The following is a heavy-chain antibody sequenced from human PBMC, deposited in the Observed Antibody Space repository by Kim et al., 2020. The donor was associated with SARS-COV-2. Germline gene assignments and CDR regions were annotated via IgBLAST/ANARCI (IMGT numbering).Heavy chain of an antibody. CDR1: GGTFSSYA. CDR3: ARVGGTTVVKHGGWYFDL. V-gene: IGHV1-69*13. J-gene: IGHJ2*01. CDR2: IIPIFGTA. Sequence: SVKVSCKASGGTFSSYAISWVRQAPGQGLEWMGGIIPIFGTANYAQKFQGRVTITADESTSTAYMELRSLRSEDTAVYYCARVGGTTVVKHGGWYFDLWGRGTLVTVSS. D-gene: IGHD4-17*01.